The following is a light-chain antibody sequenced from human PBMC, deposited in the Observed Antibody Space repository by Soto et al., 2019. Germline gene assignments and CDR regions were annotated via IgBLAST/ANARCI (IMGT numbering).Light chain of an antibody. V-gene: IGKV1-39*01. Sequence: DIQMTQSPSSLSASVGDRVAITCRASHKINTYLNWYQQRPGKAPRLLIYAASSVQGGVPSRFSGSGSGTDFTLTISSLQPEDFATYYCQLSDSSLTFGQGTRLEIE. CDR3: QLSDSSLT. CDR2: AAS. CDR1: HKINTY. J-gene: IGKJ5*01.